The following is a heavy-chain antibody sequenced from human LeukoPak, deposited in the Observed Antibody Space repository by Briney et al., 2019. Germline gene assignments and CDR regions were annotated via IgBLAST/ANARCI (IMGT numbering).Heavy chain of an antibody. Sequence: GGSLRLSCQASGFIFSTYSMNWVRQAPGKGLEWVSYISSSSSTIYYADSVKGRFTISRDNAKNSLYLQMNSLRAEDTAVYYCARATGVCYTGCFDYWGQGTLVTVSS. CDR3: ARATGVCYTGCFDY. D-gene: IGHD2-8*01. CDR2: ISSSSSTI. V-gene: IGHV3-48*04. J-gene: IGHJ4*02. CDR1: GFIFSTYS.